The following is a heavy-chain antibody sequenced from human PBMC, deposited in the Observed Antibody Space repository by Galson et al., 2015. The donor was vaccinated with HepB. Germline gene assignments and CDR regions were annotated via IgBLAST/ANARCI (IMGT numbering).Heavy chain of an antibody. CDR3: ARDPSYCSSTSCFPWYFDY. D-gene: IGHD2-2*01. CDR2: IIPILGIA. CDR1: GGTFSSYA. J-gene: IGHJ4*02. Sequence: SVKVSCKASGGTFSSYAISWVRQAPGQGLEWMGRIIPILGIANYAQKFQGRVTITADKSTSTAYMELSSLRSEDTAVYYCARDPSYCSSTSCFPWYFDYWGQGTLVTVSS. V-gene: IGHV1-69*04.